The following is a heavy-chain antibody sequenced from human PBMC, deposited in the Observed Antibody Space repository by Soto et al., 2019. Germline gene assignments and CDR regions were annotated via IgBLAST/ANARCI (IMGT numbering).Heavy chain of an antibody. CDR1: GFTFSSYG. J-gene: IGHJ2*01. CDR2: ISGRGGST. Sequence: EVQLLESGGGLVQSGGSLRLSCAASGFTFSSYGMTWVRQAPGKGLEWVSGISGRGGSTNYADSVKGRLIISRDNSMSTLYLQLNSLRVEDTALYYCAKGVATAGWDFDLWGRGNLGTVSS. D-gene: IGHD6-13*01. CDR3: AKGVATAGWDFDL. V-gene: IGHV3-23*01.